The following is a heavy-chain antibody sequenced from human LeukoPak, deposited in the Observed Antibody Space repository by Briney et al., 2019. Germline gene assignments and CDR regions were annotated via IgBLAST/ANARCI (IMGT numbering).Heavy chain of an antibody. D-gene: IGHD3-22*01. Sequence: ASVKVSCKASGYTFISYDINWVRQATGHRLEWVGWMNPNSGITGYAQKFQGRVTMTRNTSISTAYMELSSLKSEDTAVYYCARGLYYYDSNGRTPYDYWGQGTLVTVSS. V-gene: IGHV1-8*01. CDR3: ARGLYYYDSNGRTPYDY. J-gene: IGHJ4*02. CDR1: GYTFISYD. CDR2: MNPNSGIT.